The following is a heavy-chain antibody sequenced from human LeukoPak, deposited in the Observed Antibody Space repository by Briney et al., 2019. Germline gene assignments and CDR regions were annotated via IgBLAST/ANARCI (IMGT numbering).Heavy chain of an antibody. Sequence: ASVKVSCKASGGTFGSYAISWVRQAPGQGLEWMGWMNPKSDYTGSAQKFEGRVTMTRDTSISTAYMELSSLRSEDTAVYYCSRGDDSGNPYYYYGMDVWGQGTTVTVSS. D-gene: IGHD4-23*01. J-gene: IGHJ6*02. CDR2: MNPKSDYT. CDR3: SRGDDSGNPYYYYGMDV. CDR1: GGTFGSYA. V-gene: IGHV1-8*02.